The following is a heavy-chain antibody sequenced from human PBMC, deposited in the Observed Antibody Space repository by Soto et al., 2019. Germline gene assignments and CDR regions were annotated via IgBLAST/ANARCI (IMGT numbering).Heavy chain of an antibody. CDR3: ARGGQWDFLSDY. Sequence: ASVKVSCKASGYTFTRYYINWVRQAPGQGLEWMGRVSAYNGNTHYEQKLQGRVTLTTDTSTSTAYMELRSLRSDDTAVYFCARGGQWDFLSDYWGQGALVNVSS. CDR2: VSAYNGNT. J-gene: IGHJ4*02. D-gene: IGHD1-26*01. CDR1: GYTFTRYY. V-gene: IGHV1-18*01.